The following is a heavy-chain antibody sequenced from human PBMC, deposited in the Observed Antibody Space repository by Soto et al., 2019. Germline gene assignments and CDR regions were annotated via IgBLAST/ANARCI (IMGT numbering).Heavy chain of an antibody. CDR1: GYSFTIYC. J-gene: IGHJ4*02. V-gene: IGHV5-51*01. D-gene: IGHD3-22*01. Sequence: PGDSLKISCKGSGYSFTIYCIGWVRQMSWKALAWMGIIYPGDSDTRYSPSFQVQVTISADKSISIAHLQWSSLMPSDTTTYYCARPHSSNYYDSSGYYYPRGYWGQGYLGTVSS. CDR2: IYPGDSDT. CDR3: ARPHSSNYYDSSGYYYPRGY.